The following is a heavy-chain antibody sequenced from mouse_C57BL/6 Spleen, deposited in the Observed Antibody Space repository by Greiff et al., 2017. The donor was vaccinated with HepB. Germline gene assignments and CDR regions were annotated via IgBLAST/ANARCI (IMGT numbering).Heavy chain of an antibody. V-gene: IGHV5-16*01. CDR1: GFTFSDYY. Sequence: DVKLMESEGGLVQPGSSMKLSCTASGFTFSDYYMAWVRQVPEKGLEWVANINYDGSSTYYLDSLKSRFIISRDNAKNILYLQMSSLKSEDTATYYCARDDSSGYPLAYWGQGTLVTVSA. CDR2: INYDGSST. CDR3: ARDDSSGYPLAY. D-gene: IGHD3-2*02. J-gene: IGHJ3*01.